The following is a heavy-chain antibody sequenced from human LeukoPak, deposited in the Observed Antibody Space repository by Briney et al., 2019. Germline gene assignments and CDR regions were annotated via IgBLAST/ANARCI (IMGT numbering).Heavy chain of an antibody. V-gene: IGHV3-21*01. CDR1: GFTFSRYS. Sequence: PGGSLRLSCADSGFTFSRYSMNWVRQAPGKGLEWVSSISSSSSPIFYADSVKGRFTISRDNAKNSLYLQMNSLRAEDTALYYCARGGAGATRDDTFDIWGQGTMVTVSS. CDR3: ARGGAGATRDDTFDI. J-gene: IGHJ3*02. D-gene: IGHD1-26*01. CDR2: ISSSSSPI.